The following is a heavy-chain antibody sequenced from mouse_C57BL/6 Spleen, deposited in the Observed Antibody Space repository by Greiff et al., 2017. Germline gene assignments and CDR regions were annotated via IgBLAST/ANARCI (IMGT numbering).Heavy chain of an antibody. CDR3: AREGGHY. Sequence: EVQLQQSGPELVKPGASVKISCKASGYTFTDYYMNWVKQSHGKSLEWIGDINPNNGGTSYNQKFKGKATLTVDKSSSTAYMELRSLTSEDSAVYYCAREGGHYWGQGTTLTVSS. V-gene: IGHV1-26*01. CDR1: GYTFTDYY. CDR2: INPNNGGT. J-gene: IGHJ2*01.